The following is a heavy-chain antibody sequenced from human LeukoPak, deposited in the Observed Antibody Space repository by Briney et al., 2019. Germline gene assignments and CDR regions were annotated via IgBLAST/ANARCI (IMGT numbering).Heavy chain of an antibody. V-gene: IGHV1-18*01. CDR3: ARDPATLDFWSGQGNMDV. Sequence: ASVKVSCKASGYTFTSYGISWVRQAPGQGLEWMGWISAYNGNTNYAQKLQGRVTMTTDTSTSTAYMEPRSLRSDDTAVYYCARDPATLDFWSGQGNMDVWGKGTTVTVSS. CDR1: GYTFTSYG. J-gene: IGHJ6*03. CDR2: ISAYNGNT. D-gene: IGHD3-3*01.